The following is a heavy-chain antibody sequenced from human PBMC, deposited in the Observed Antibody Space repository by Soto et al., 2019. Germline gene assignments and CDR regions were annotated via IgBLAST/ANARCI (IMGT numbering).Heavy chain of an antibody. V-gene: IGHV3-11*01. Sequence: GGSLRLSCAASGFTFSDYYMSWIRQAPGKGLEWVSYISSSGSTIYYADSVKGRFTISRDNAKNSLYLQMNSLRAEDTAMYYCARELAIGYCSGGSCSERAYWGQGTLVTVSS. CDR2: ISSSGSTI. J-gene: IGHJ4*02. CDR1: GFTFSDYY. CDR3: ARELAIGYCSGGSCSERAY. D-gene: IGHD2-15*01.